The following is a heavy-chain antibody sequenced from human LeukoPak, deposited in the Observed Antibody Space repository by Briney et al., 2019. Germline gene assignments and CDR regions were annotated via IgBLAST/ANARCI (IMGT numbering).Heavy chain of an antibody. CDR3: AKGGCSGGSCSYYFDY. Sequence: GGSLRLSCAASGFTFSAYWMTWVRQTPGKGLEWVANIKPDGSEKYYVDSVKGRFTISRDNSKNTLYLQMNSLRAEDTAVYYCAKGGCSGGSCSYYFDYWGQGTLVTVSS. CDR2: IKPDGSEK. V-gene: IGHV3-7*03. J-gene: IGHJ4*02. D-gene: IGHD2-15*01. CDR1: GFTFSAYW.